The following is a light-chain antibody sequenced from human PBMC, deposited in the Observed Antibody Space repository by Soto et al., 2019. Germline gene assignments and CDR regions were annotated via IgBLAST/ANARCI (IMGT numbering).Light chain of an antibody. J-gene: IGKJ4*01. CDR2: AAS. CDR1: QSISNY. V-gene: IGKV1-39*01. Sequence: DIQMTQSPSSLSASVGDRVTITCRASQSISNYLNWYQQKPGKAPKLLIYAASSLHSGVPSRFSGSGSGTDFTLTISSLQPEDFATYYCHQSYNTPLTFGGGTKVEIK. CDR3: HQSYNTPLT.